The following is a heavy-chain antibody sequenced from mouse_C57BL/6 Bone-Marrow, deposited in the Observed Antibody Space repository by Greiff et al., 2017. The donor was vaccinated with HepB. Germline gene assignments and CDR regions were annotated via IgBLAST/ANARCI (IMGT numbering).Heavy chain of an antibody. V-gene: IGHV5-2*01. CDR1: EYEFPSHD. D-gene: IGHD1-1*01. CDR3: ARDQFTTVVAGYFDY. J-gene: IGHJ2*01. CDR2: INSDGGST. Sequence: EVHLVESGGGLVQPGESLKLSCESNEYEFPSHDMSWVRKTPEKRLELVAAINSDGGSTYYPDTMERRFIISRDNTKKTLYLQMSHLKSEDTAMYYCARDQFTTVVAGYFDYWGQGTTLTVSS.